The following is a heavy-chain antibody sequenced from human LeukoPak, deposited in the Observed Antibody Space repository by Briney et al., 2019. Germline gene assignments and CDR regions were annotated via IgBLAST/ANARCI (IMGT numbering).Heavy chain of an antibody. D-gene: IGHD2-15*01. Sequence: ASVNVSFTASEYTFTTYTIHWVRQAPGQRFEWMGWINAGNGNTKYSQKFQGRVTITKDTSASTAYMELRSLTSEDTAMYYCAKDAYSGDAFDIWGQGTMATVSS. J-gene: IGHJ3*02. CDR3: AKDAYSGDAFDI. V-gene: IGHV1-3*01. CDR1: EYTFTTYT. CDR2: INAGNGNT.